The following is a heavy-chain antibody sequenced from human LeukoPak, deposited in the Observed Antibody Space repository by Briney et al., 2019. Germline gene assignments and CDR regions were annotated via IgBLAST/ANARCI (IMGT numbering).Heavy chain of an antibody. D-gene: IGHD2-2*01. CDR2: IKQDGSEK. J-gene: IGHJ3*02. V-gene: IGHV3-7*01. CDR3: AREIVVVPAAKPLDAFDI. CDR1: GFTFSSYW. Sequence: PGGSLRLSCAASGFTFSSYWMSWVRQAPGKGLEWVANIKQDGSEKYYVDSVKGRFTISRDNAKNSLYLQMNSLRAEDTAVYYCAREIVVVPAAKPLDAFDIWGQGTMVTVSS.